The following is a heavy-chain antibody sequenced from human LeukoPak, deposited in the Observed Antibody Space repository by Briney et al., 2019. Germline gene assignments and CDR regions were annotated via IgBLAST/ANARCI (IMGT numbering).Heavy chain of an antibody. Sequence: GWALRLSCVASGCTYSSYSMSWVRQAPAKGLQWVSAISGSGGNTYYADSVKGRFTISRDNSKNTLYLQMNSLRAEDTAVYYCAKDLYSSSWYYGMDVWGQGTTVTVSS. V-gene: IGHV3-23*01. J-gene: IGHJ6*02. CDR3: AKDLYSSSWYYGMDV. CDR1: GCTYSSYS. CDR2: ISGSGGNT. D-gene: IGHD6-6*01.